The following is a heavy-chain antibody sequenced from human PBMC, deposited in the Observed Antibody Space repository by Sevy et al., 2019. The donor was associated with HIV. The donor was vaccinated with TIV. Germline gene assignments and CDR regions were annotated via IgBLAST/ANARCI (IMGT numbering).Heavy chain of an antibody. Sequence: GGSLRLSCAASGFTFRRYAMHWVRQAPGQGLESVAVISYDGGKTYHGDSVKGRFTISRDNSENTLYLQMNSLRAEDTAVYYCTRDGGGDYFDYWGLGTLVTVSS. CDR1: GFTFRRYA. CDR2: ISYDGGKT. J-gene: IGHJ4*02. V-gene: IGHV3-30*04. CDR3: TRDGGGDYFDY. D-gene: IGHD2-15*01.